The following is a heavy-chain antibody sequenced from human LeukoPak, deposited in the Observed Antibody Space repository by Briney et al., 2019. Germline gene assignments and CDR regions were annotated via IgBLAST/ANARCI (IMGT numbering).Heavy chain of an antibody. J-gene: IGHJ4*02. CDR3: ARVSQSDTAMGVDY. D-gene: IGHD5-18*01. V-gene: IGHV4-59*01. CDR1: GGSISSYY. Sequence: SETLSLTCTVSGGSISSYYWSWIRQPPGKGLEWIGYIYYSGSTNYNPSLKSRVTISVDTSKNQFSLKLSSVTAADTAVHYCARVSQSDTAMGVDYWGQGTLVTVSS. CDR2: IYYSGST.